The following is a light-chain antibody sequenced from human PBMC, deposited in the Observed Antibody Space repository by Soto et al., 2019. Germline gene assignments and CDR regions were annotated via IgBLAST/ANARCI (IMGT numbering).Light chain of an antibody. J-gene: IGKJ3*01. V-gene: IGKV3-15*01. CDR3: QQYNNWPPFT. Sequence: EIVMTQSPATLSVSPGERATLSCRASQSVSSNLAWYQQKPGQAPRLLIYGASTRATGIPARFSGSVSGTEFPLTRRSMQSEDCAVYSCQQYNNWPPFTCGRGTKVNIK. CDR2: GAS. CDR1: QSVSSN.